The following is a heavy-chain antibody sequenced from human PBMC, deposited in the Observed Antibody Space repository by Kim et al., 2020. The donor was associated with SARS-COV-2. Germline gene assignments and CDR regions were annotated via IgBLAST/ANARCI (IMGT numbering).Heavy chain of an antibody. CDR1: GFSFSTFP. J-gene: IGHJ4*02. V-gene: IGHV3-23*01. CDR3: ARELRVGGFTYGFDF. Sequence: GGSLRLSCAASGFSFSTFPMSWVRQVPGKGLEWVSAISDSGDTTYYADSVKGRFTISRDNSKNTVYLQMNSLRAEDTAVFYCARELRVGGFTYGFDFWGQGTLVTVSS. D-gene: IGHD2-8*01. CDR2: ISDSGDTT.